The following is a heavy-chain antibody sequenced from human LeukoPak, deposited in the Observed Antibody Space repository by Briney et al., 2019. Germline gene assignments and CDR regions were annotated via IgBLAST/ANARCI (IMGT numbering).Heavy chain of an antibody. V-gene: IGHV4-39*07. D-gene: IGHD2/OR15-2a*01. CDR2: IYYSGST. CDR1: GGSISSSSYY. J-gene: IGHJ6*02. CDR3: ARVGYGTFGYYYYYYGMDV. Sequence: PSETLSLTCTVSGGSISSSSYYWGWIRQPPGKGLEWIGSIYYSGSTNYNPSLKSRVTISVDTSKNQFSLKLSSVTAADTAVYYCARVGYGTFGYYYYYYGMDVWGQGTTVTVSS.